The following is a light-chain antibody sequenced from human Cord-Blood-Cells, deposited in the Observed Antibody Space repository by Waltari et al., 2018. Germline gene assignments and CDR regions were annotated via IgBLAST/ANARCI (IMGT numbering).Light chain of an antibody. CDR2: WAS. CDR3: QQYYSTPPT. V-gene: IGKV4-1*01. J-gene: IGKJ3*01. CDR1: QIVVYSSDNKNY. Sequence: DIVMTQSPDSLAGSLGERGTINCKSRQIVVYSSDNKNYLAWYQQKPGHPPKLLIYWASTLDSGVPGRFSGSGSVTEFTLTISSLQAEDVAVYYCQQYYSTPPTFGPGTKVDIK.